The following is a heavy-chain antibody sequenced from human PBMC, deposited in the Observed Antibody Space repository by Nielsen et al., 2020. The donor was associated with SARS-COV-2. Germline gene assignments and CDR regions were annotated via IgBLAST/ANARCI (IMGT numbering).Heavy chain of an antibody. CDR1: GGSISSYY. CDR2: IYYSGST. D-gene: IGHD3-22*01. Sequence: SETLSLTCTVSGGSISSYYWSWIRQPPGKGLEWIGYIYYSGSTNYNPSLKSRVTISVDTSKNQFSLKLSSVTAADTAVYYCARGSHYYDSSGYYGYFDYWGQGTLVTVSS. CDR3: ARGSHYYDSSGYYGYFDY. V-gene: IGHV4-59*01. J-gene: IGHJ4*02.